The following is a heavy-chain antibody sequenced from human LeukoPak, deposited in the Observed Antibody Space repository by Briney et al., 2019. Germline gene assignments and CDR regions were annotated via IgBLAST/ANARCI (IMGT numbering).Heavy chain of an antibody. Sequence: SETLSLTCTVSGGSISSYYWSWIRQPAGKGLEWIGRIYTSGSTNYNPSLKSRVTMSVDTSKNQFSLKLSSVTAADTAVYYCARDNFGELSSHYSDYWGQGTLVTVSS. J-gene: IGHJ4*02. D-gene: IGHD3-10*01. CDR1: GGSISSYY. CDR2: IYTSGST. CDR3: ARDNFGELSSHYSDY. V-gene: IGHV4-4*07.